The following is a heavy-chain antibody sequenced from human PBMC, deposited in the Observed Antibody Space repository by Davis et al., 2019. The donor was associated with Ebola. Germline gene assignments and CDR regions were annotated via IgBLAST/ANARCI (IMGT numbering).Heavy chain of an antibody. Sequence: HSQTLSLTCAISGDSVSSSSAAWNWIRQSPSRGLEWLGRTYYNSKWYYDYAASVKSRIIFNPDTSKNQFSLQLNSVTPEDTAVYYCARFNWGHRNFDFWGQGTLVTVSS. CDR2: TYYNSKWYY. CDR1: GDSVSSSSAA. V-gene: IGHV6-1*01. CDR3: ARFNWGHRNFDF. D-gene: IGHD7-27*01. J-gene: IGHJ4*02.